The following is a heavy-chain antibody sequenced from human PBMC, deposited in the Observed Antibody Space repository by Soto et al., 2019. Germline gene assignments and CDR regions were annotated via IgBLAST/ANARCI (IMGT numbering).Heavy chain of an antibody. D-gene: IGHD3-22*01. V-gene: IGHV3-30*18. J-gene: IGHJ4*02. CDR3: AKDRGSMIIVAPGEY. CDR2: ISYDGSNK. CDR1: GFTFSNYG. Sequence: QVQLVESGGGVVQPGRSLRLSCAASGFTFSNYGMHCVRQAPGKGLEWVAVISYDGSNKYYADSVKGRFTISRENSKNTLYLQMNSLRAEDTAVYYCAKDRGSMIIVAPGEYWGQGTLVTVSS.